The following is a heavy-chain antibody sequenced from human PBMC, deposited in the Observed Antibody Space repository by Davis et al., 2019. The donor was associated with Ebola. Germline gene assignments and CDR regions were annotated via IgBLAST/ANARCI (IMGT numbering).Heavy chain of an antibody. CDR2: INPGNGNT. D-gene: IGHD6-6*01. Sequence: ASVKVSCKASGYSFTSFALHWVRQAPGQRPEWMGWINPGNGNTKYSQRFQGRLTITRDPSASTAYMELRSLKSEDTAVYYCARDYWGTSSSFNWFDPWGQGTLVTVSS. J-gene: IGHJ5*01. CDR3: ARDYWGTSSSFNWFDP. CDR1: GYSFTSFA. V-gene: IGHV1-3*01.